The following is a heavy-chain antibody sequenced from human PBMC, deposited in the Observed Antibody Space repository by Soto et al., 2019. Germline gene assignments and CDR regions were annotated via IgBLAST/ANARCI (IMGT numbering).Heavy chain of an antibody. D-gene: IGHD1-1*01. Sequence: EVQLLESGGGLVQPGGSLRLSCAASGFAFSNYDMGWVRQAPGKGLEWVSTITSGGTTYSADSVRGRLTLSRDNSRNTLYLQMNSLRADDTALYYCVCRSGTSPDYWGQGILVTVSS. CDR2: ITSGGTT. CDR1: GFAFSNYD. J-gene: IGHJ4*02. V-gene: IGHV3-23*01. CDR3: VCRSGTSPDY.